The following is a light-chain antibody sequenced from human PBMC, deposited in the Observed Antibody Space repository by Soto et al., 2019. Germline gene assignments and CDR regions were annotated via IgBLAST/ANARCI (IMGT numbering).Light chain of an antibody. CDR1: QSISNH. CDR3: QQSYSSPPT. J-gene: IGKJ1*01. V-gene: IGKV1-39*01. CDR2: AAS. Sequence: DIQMTQSPSSLSASVEDRVIITCRASQSISNHLNWYQQQPGKAPTLLIFAASSLHSGVPSRFSGSRSGPDFTLTISSLHPEDCATYYCQQSYSSPPTFGQGTKVDTK.